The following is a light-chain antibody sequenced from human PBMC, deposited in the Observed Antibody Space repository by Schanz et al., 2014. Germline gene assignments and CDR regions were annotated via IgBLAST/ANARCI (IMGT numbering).Light chain of an antibody. Sequence: EIVMTQSPATLSVSPGERATLSCRASQSVNSNLAWYQQKPGQAPRLLIYGATTGATGVPARFSGSGSGTEFTLTISSLQSEDFVVYYCQQYNNWPPYTFGQGTKLEIK. J-gene: IGKJ2*01. CDR2: GAT. CDR1: QSVNSN. V-gene: IGKV3-15*01. CDR3: QQYNNWPPYT.